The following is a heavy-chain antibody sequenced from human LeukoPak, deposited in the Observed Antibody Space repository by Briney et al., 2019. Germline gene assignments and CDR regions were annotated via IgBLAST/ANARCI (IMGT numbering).Heavy chain of an antibody. CDR3: ARYYGP. Sequence: TSETLSLTCTVSGGSIRSSYYYWGWIRQPPGKGLEWIGSIYDSGSTYYNPSLKSRVTISVDTSKNQFSLKLNSVTAADTAVYYCARYYGPWGQGTLVTVSS. CDR1: GGSIRSSYYY. CDR2: IYDSGST. D-gene: IGHD3-16*01. V-gene: IGHV4-39*01. J-gene: IGHJ5*02.